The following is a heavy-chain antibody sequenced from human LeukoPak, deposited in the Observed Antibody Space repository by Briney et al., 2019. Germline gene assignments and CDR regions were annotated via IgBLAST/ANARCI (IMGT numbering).Heavy chain of an antibody. D-gene: IGHD3-10*01. V-gene: IGHV4-39*01. J-gene: IGHJ6*04. CDR3: ARQYRDFYGSGSYAGMDV. CDR1: SGSISSSNYY. CDR2: MYHSGST. Sequence: SETLSLTCTVSSGSISSSNYYWGWIRQPPGKGPEWIGSMYHSGSTYYNPPLKSRLTISVDTSKNQFSLKLSSVTAADTAVYYCARQYRDFYGSGSYAGMDVWGKGTTVTVSS.